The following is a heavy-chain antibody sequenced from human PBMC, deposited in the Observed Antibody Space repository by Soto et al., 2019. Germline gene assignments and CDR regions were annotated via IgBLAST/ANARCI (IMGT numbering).Heavy chain of an antibody. D-gene: IGHD1-26*01. V-gene: IGHV3-21*01. CDR1: GFTFSSYS. J-gene: IGHJ6*04. Sequence: AGSLRHPCAASGFTFSSYSMNWVRQAPGKGLEWVSSISSSSSYIYYADSVKGRVTISRDNAKNPLYLQMNSLRAEDTAVYYCARDLRRLGSMMDVWGKGTTVTVSS. CDR3: ARDLRRLGSMMDV. CDR2: ISSSSSYI.